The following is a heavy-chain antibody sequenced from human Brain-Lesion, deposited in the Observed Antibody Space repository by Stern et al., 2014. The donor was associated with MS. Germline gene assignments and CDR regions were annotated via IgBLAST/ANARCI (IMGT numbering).Heavy chain of an antibody. J-gene: IGHJ6*02. Sequence: DQLVESGAEVKKPGASVKVSCKASGYTFTSYAMHWVRQAPGQRLEWMGWINAGNGNTKYSQKFQGRVTITRDTSASTAYMELSSLRSEDTAVYYCASATSSGWYSYYYGMDVCGQATTVTVSS. D-gene: IGHD6-19*01. CDR2: INAGNGNT. V-gene: IGHV1-3*01. CDR3: ASATSSGWYSYYYGMDV. CDR1: GYTFTSYA.